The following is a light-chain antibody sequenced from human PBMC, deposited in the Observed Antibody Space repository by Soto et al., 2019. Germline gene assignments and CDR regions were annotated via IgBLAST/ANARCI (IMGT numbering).Light chain of an antibody. V-gene: IGKV3-20*01. CDR1: QRVSSSQ. J-gene: IGKJ5*01. CDR2: DAS. Sequence: EIVLTQSPGTLSFSPGERATLSCRASQRVSSSQLAWYQQKPGQPPRLLIYDASNRATGIPARFSGSGSGTNFTLTISSLEPEDFAVYYCQQYNNWPPITFGQGTRLEIK. CDR3: QQYNNWPPIT.